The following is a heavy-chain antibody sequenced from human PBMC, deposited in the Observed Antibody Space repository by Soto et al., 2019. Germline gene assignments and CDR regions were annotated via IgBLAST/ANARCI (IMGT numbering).Heavy chain of an antibody. V-gene: IGHV3-30-3*01. J-gene: IGHJ4*02. CDR3: ARAGGAY. CDR1: GFTFSSYA. Sequence: QVQLVESGGGVVQPGRSLRLSCAASGFTFSSYAMHWVRRAPGKGLEWMAVMSYDGSNKYYADSVKGRFTISRDNSKNPLYLQVNSLRPEDTALYYCARAGGAYWGQGTLVIVSS. D-gene: IGHD3-16*01. CDR2: MSYDGSNK.